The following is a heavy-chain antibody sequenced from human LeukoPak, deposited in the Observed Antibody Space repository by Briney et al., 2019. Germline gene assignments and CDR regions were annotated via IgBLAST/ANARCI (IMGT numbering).Heavy chain of an antibody. Sequence: SETLSLTCTVSGGSVTTVSHFWDWVRQPPGKGLEWIMSLSDTGTTYYNPSLESRVTISVDTSKNQFSLKWSSVTAADTAVYYCARTQTGDMAAAPSYFDSWGQGTLVTVSS. D-gene: IGHD6-25*01. V-gene: IGHV4-39*07. CDR2: LSDTGTT. CDR3: ARTQTGDMAAAPSYFDS. J-gene: IGHJ4*02. CDR1: GGSVTTVSHF.